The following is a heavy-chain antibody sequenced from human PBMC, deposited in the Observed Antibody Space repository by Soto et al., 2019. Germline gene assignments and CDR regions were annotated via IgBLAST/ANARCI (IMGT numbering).Heavy chain of an antibody. Sequence: XSVKGACKAAGSPLSSYDVGWGRQATGQGLEWMGWMNPNSGNTGYAQKFQGRVTMTRNTSISTAYMELSSLRSEDTAVYYCARSLLLWFGELGYYYGMEAWRQGTTVPV. J-gene: IGHJ6*02. CDR1: GSPLSSYD. D-gene: IGHD3-10*01. CDR3: ARSLLLWFGELGYYYGMEA. V-gene: IGHV1-8*01. CDR2: MNPNSGNT.